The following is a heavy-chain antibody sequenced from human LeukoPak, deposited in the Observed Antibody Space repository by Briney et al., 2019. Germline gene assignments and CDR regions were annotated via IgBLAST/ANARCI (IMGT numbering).Heavy chain of an antibody. CDR2: IYTSGST. Sequence: PSETLSLTCTVSGGSISSYYWSWIRQPAGKGLEWIGRIYTSGSTNYNPSLKSRLTISLDTSKNHFSLKLNSVTAADTAVYYCARFGGNRFFDSWGQGRMVTVSS. CDR1: GGSISSYY. J-gene: IGHJ3*02. D-gene: IGHD1-14*01. V-gene: IGHV4-4*07. CDR3: ARFGGNRFFDS.